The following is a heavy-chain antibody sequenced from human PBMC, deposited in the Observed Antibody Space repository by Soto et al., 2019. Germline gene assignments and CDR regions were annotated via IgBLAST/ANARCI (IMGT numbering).Heavy chain of an antibody. CDR3: ARGYGGNSRYYFDY. CDR2: ISSSGSTR. J-gene: IGHJ4*02. D-gene: IGHD2-21*02. V-gene: IGHV3-48*03. Sequence: EVQLVESGGDLVQPGGSLRLSCAASGFTFSSYEMNRVRQAPGKGLEWVSYISSSGSTRYFADSVKGRFTISRDNAKNSLYLQMNSLRAEDTAVYYCARGYGGNSRYYFDYWGQGTLVTVSS. CDR1: GFTFSSYE.